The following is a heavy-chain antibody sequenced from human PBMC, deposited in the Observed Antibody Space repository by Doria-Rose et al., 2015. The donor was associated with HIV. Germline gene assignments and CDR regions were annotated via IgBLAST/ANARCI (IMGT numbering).Heavy chain of an antibody. Sequence: QESGPVLVKPTETLTLTCTVSGVSLSSPGMGVSWIRQPPGKALEWLAHIFSDGERCYHTYLKSRLTISRATSKSQVVLTMTDMDPVDPATYYCARIKSSRWYHKYYFDFWGQGTLVIVSA. CDR2: IFSDGER. CDR3: ARIKSSRWYHKYYFDF. D-gene: IGHD6-13*01. CDR1: GVSLSSPGMG. J-gene: IGHJ4*02. V-gene: IGHV2-26*01.